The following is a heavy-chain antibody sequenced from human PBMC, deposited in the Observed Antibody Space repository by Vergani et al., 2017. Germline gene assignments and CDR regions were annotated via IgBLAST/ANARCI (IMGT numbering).Heavy chain of an antibody. D-gene: IGHD1-20*01. Sequence: QVQLQESGPGLVKPSQTLSLTCTVSGGSISSYGYYWSWIRQHPGKGLEWIGYIYHSGSTYYNPSLKSRLTILLDTSKNQFSLKMGSVTAADTAVYYCARGISGNEVVDYWGQGTLVTVSS. J-gene: IGHJ4*02. CDR3: ARGISGNEVVDY. CDR1: GGSISSYGYY. V-gene: IGHV4-31*03. CDR2: IYHSGST.